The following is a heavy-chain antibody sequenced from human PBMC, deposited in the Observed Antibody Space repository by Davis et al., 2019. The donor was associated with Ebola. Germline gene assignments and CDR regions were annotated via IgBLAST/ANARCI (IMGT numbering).Heavy chain of an antibody. CDR2: ISYDGSNK. CDR3: ARDGIATFGKVKYYYGMDV. D-gene: IGHD6-13*01. J-gene: IGHJ6*04. V-gene: IGHV3-30*04. CDR1: GFTFSSYA. Sequence: GESLKISCAASGFTFSSYAMHWVRQAPGKGLEWVAVISYDGSNKYYADSVKGRFTISRDNAKNTLYLQMNSLRVEDTAVYYCARDGIATFGKVKYYYGMDVWGKGSTVTVSS.